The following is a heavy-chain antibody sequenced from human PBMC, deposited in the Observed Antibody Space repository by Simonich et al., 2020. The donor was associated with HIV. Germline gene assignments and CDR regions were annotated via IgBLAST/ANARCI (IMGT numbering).Heavy chain of an antibody. V-gene: IGHV3-21*01. Sequence: EVQLVESGGGLVKPGGSLRLSCAASGFTFSSYSMNWVRQAPGKGLEWVSSISKSSSDIYYADPVKGRFTISRDNAKTSLYLQMNSLRAEDTAVYYCARDGRKGSSTSCSDYWGQGTLVTVSS. D-gene: IGHD2-2*01. CDR3: ARDGRKGSSTSCSDY. J-gene: IGHJ4*02. CDR2: ISKSSSDI. CDR1: GFTFSSYS.